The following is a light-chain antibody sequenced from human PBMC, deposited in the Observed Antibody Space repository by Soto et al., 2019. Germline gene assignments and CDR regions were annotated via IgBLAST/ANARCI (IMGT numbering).Light chain of an antibody. CDR2: GAS. CDR3: QQYKDWSPLT. CDR1: QTVNIN. V-gene: IGKV3D-15*01. J-gene: IGKJ4*01. Sequence: EIVMTQSPVTLSVSPGERVTLSCRASQTVNINLAWYQQRPGQAPRVLIYGASNRASGIPDRFSGSGSGTDFTLTISSLEPDDFALYYCQQYKDWSPLTFGGGTRVEIK.